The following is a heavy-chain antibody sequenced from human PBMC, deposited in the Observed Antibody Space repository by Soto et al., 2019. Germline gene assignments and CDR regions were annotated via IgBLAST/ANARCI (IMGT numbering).Heavy chain of an antibody. CDR3: ASPNYCSSTSCYNYYYYYMDV. Sequence: EVQLVESGGGLVKPGGSLRLSCAASGFTFSSYSMNWVRQAPGKGLEWVSSISSSSSYIYYADSVKGRFTISRDNAKNSLYLQMNSLRAEDTAVYYCASPNYCSSTSCYNYYYYYMDVWGKGTTVTVSS. CDR2: ISSSSSYI. V-gene: IGHV3-21*01. CDR1: GFTFSSYS. J-gene: IGHJ6*03. D-gene: IGHD2-2*02.